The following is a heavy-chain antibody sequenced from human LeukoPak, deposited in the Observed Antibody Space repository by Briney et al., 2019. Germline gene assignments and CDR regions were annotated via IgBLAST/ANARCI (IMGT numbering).Heavy chain of an antibody. CDR3: ARDLSDSSGWYDY. V-gene: IGHV4-59*01. CDR2: IYYSGST. Sequence: PSETLSLTCTVSGGSISSYYWSWIRQPPGKGLEWIGYIYYSGSTNYNPSLKSRVTISVDTSKNQFSLKLSSVTAADTAVYYCARDLSDSSGWYDYWGQGTLVTVSS. J-gene: IGHJ4*02. CDR1: GGSISSYY. D-gene: IGHD6-19*01.